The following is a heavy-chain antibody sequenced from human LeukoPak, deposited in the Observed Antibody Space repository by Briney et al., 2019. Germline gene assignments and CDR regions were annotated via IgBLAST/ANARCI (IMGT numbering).Heavy chain of an antibody. J-gene: IGHJ4*02. D-gene: IGHD1-26*01. V-gene: IGHV1-18*04. Sequence: GASVKVSCKASGYTFTSYYMHWVRQAPGQGLEWMGWISAYNGDTNYAQKLQGRVTMTTDTSTSTAYMELRSLRSDDTAVYYCARDFKGGHEGATSYWGQGTLVTVSS. CDR1: GYTFTSYY. CDR3: ARDFKGGHEGATSY. CDR2: ISAYNGDT.